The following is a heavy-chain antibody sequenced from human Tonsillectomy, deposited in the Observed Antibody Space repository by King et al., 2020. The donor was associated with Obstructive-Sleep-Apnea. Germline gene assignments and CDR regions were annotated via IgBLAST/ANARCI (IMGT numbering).Heavy chain of an antibody. V-gene: IGHV4-39*01. CDR2: IYYGGTT. CDR1: GGSFSSSTYS. J-gene: IGHJ4*02. D-gene: IGHD3-10*02. Sequence: QLQESGPGLVKPSETLSLTCTVSGGSFSSSTYSWVWIRQPPGKGLEWIGTIYYGGTTYCNPSRKSRVTISVDTSKNQFSLKLSSVTAADTAVYYCASQITLWDKSDYWGQGTLVTVSS. CDR3: ASQITLWDKSDY.